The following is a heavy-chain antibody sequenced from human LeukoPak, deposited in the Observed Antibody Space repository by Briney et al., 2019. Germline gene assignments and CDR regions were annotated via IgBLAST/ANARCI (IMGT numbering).Heavy chain of an antibody. CDR1: GGSISSYY. D-gene: IGHD6-13*01. J-gene: IGHJ4*02. V-gene: IGHV4-59*01. Sequence: SETLSLTCTVSGGSISSYYWSWIRQPPGKGLEWIAYIYYSGSTNYNPSLKSRVTISVDTSKNQFSLKLRSVTAADTAVYYCARGGYSSSWYYFDYWGQGTLVTVSS. CDR2: IYYSGST. CDR3: ARGGYSSSWYYFDY.